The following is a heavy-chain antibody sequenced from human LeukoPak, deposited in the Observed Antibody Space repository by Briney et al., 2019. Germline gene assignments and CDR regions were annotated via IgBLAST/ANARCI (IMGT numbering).Heavy chain of an antibody. D-gene: IGHD3-9*01. V-gene: IGHV3-33*01. CDR1: GFTFSSYG. Sequence: GGSLRLSCAASGFTFSSYGMHWVRQAPGKGLEWVAVIWYDGSNKYYADSVKGRFTISRDNSKNTLYLQMNSLRAEDTAVYCCARDSPLYDILTGYPLYYYYYGMDVWGKGTTVTVSS. CDR2: IWYDGSNK. CDR3: ARDSPLYDILTGYPLYYYYYGMDV. J-gene: IGHJ6*04.